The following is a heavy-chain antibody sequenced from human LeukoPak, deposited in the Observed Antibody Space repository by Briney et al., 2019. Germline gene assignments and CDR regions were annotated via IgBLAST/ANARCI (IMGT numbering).Heavy chain of an antibody. CDR1: GGSTSSYY. CDR2: IYTSGST. Sequence: PSETLSLTCTVSGGSTSSYYWSWIRQPAGKGLEWIGRIYTSGSTNYNPSLKSRVTMSVDTSKNQFSLKLSSVTAADTAVYYCARGQAGVVPADQSWFDPWGQGTLVTVSS. D-gene: IGHD2-2*01. V-gene: IGHV4-4*07. J-gene: IGHJ5*02. CDR3: ARGQAGVVPADQSWFDP.